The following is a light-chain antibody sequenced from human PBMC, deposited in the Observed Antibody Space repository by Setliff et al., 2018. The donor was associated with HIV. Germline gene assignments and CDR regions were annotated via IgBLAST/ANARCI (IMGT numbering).Light chain of an antibody. CDR1: SSDIGAGYD. Sequence: QSVLTQPPSVSGAPGQRVTISCTGSSSDIGAGYDVQWYQQLPGTAPKLLIYGNINRPSGVPDRFSGSKSGTSASLAITGLQAEDEADYYCQSYDTSLSGVFGTGTKV. CDR3: QSYDTSLSGV. CDR2: GNI. V-gene: IGLV1-40*01. J-gene: IGLJ1*01.